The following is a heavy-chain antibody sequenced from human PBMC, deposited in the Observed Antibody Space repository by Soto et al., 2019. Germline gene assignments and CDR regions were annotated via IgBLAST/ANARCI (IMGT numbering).Heavy chain of an antibody. J-gene: IGHJ6*02. CDR2: IPQDGVDG. D-gene: IGHD2-21*02. V-gene: IGHV3-7*03. CDR1: GFIFSMYS. Sequence: DVKLVESGGGMVQPGDSLRLSCEVSGFIFSMYSMSWVRQTPGKGLEWVAKIPQDGVDGHYADAVKGRFTISRDNGKNSLYLQMNNLRAEDTAIYYCARDHLILPAHDFFYGSDVWGRWATVTVSS. CDR3: ARDHLILPAHDFFYGSDV.